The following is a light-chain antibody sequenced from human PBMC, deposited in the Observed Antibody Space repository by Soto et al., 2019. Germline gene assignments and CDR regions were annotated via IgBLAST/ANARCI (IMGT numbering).Light chain of an antibody. Sequence: DIQMTQSPSTLSASVGDRVTITCRASQSIATYLTWYQQKPGKAPKLLIYDASSLKSGVPSRFSGSGSGTEFTLTISSLQPEDFATYFCQQLNSYPITFGQGTRLEIK. CDR2: DAS. J-gene: IGKJ5*01. CDR3: QQLNSYPIT. CDR1: QSIATY. V-gene: IGKV1-5*01.